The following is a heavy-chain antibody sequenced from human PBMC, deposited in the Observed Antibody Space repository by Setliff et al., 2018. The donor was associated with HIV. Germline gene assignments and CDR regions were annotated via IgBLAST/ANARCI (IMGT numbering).Heavy chain of an antibody. CDR3: ARSGDYYMDV. CDR1: GGSISSHY. J-gene: IGHJ6*03. D-gene: IGHD3-10*01. CDR2: VYYSGST. Sequence: SETLSLTCTVSGGSISSHYWSWIRQHPGKGLEWIGYVYYSGSTFYNPSLQSRAAISVDGSKYHLSLKLFSVTAADTAVYYCARSGDYYMDVWGEGTTVTVS. V-gene: IGHV4-59*11.